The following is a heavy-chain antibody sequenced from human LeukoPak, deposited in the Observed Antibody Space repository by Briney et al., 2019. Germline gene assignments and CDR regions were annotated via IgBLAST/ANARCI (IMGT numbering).Heavy chain of an antibody. J-gene: IGHJ4*02. V-gene: IGHV3-30*02. Sequence: GGSLRLSCAASGFTFSSYGMHWVRQAPGKGLQWVAFIRYDGSEKYYADSVRGRFTISRDNSKNTLYLQMNSLRAEDTAVYYCAKCGTSCSRFDYCGQGTLVTVSS. CDR2: IRYDGSEK. CDR1: GFTFSSYG. D-gene: IGHD2-2*01. CDR3: AKCGTSCSRFDY.